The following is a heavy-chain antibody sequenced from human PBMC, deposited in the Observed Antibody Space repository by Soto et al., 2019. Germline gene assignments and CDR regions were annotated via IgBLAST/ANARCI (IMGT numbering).Heavy chain of an antibody. D-gene: IGHD3-3*01. J-gene: IGHJ4*02. CDR1: GFTFSSYA. V-gene: IGHV3-30-3*01. Sequence: LRLSCAASGFTFSSYAMHWVRQAPGKGLEWVAVISYDGSNKYYADSVKGRFTISRDNSKNTLYLQMNSLRAEDTAVYYCAIAAFTLRFLEWLLFDYWGQGTLVTVSS. CDR2: ISYDGSNK. CDR3: AIAAFTLRFLEWLLFDY.